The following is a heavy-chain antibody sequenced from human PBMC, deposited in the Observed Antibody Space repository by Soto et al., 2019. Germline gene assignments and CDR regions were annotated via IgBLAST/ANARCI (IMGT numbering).Heavy chain of an antibody. CDR2: ISWNSGSI. D-gene: IGHD3-9*01. V-gene: IGHV3-9*01. CDR1: VDYA. Sequence: VDYARRRIIKKTGEGLEWVSGISWNSGSIGYADSVKGRFTISRDNAKNSLYLQMNSLRAEDTAVYYCAFLPYFDILTDYYTHLIDSVMAVWGQRTTVTVSS. CDR3: AFLPYFDILTDYYTHLIDSVMAV. J-gene: IGHJ6*02.